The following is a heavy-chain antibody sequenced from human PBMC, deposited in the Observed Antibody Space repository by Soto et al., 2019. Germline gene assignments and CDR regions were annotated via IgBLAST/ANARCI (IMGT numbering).Heavy chain of an antibody. CDR3: AYFPSGCPT. CDR2: ISSDGSST. CDR1: GITLSNYW. V-gene: IGHV3-74*01. J-gene: IGHJ4*02. Sequence: EVQLVESGGGLGQPGGSLRLSCAASGITLSNYWVHWVRQAPGEGLVWVSRISSDGSSTSYADSVKGRLTICRDNAKNTMYLKMNSLRAEDTAVYYCAYFPSGCPTWGQGTLVTVSS. D-gene: IGHD6-19*01.